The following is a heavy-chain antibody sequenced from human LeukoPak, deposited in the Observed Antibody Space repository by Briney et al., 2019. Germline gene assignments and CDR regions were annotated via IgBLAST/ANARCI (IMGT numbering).Heavy chain of an antibody. J-gene: IGHJ4*02. CDR3: ARSEDIVVVVAATSSYYFDY. CDR1: GYTFTSYG. V-gene: IGHV1-18*01. CDR2: ISAYNGNT. Sequence: EASVKVSCKASGYTFTSYGISWVRQAPGQGLEWMGWISAYNGNTNYAQKLQGRVTMTTDTSTSTAYMELRSLRSDDTAVYYCARSEDIVVVVAATSSYYFDYWGQGTLVTVSS. D-gene: IGHD2-15*01.